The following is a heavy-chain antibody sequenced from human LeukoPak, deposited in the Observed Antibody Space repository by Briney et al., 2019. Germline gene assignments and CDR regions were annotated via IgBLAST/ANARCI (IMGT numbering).Heavy chain of an antibody. CDR3: ARWASISREPGGFFDH. J-gene: IGHJ4*02. CDR2: FCLGRDT. CDR1: GDSFTNDFF. Sequence: TSETLSLTCTVSGDSFTNDFFWGWVRPPPGKELEGIGSFCLGRDTYYRPSFKSRVTISGDTSKNHFSLNLNSVTAADTAVYYCARWASISREPGGFFDHWGQGTLVTVSS. D-gene: IGHD1-14*01. V-gene: IGHV4-38-2*02.